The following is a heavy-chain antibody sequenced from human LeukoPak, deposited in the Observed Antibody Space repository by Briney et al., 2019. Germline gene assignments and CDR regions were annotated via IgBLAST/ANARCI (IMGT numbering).Heavy chain of an antibody. CDR1: GYSFSSYT. Sequence: ASVKVSCKASGYSFSSYTMHWVRQAPGQRLEWMGWINAGNGDTKYSQKFQGRVTITRDTSASTAYMELSSMRSEGRAVYCCTTVLENPRWFDPWGQGALVTVCS. CDR3: TTVLENPRWFDP. J-gene: IGHJ5*02. CDR2: INAGNGDT. D-gene: IGHD5-24*01. V-gene: IGHV1-3*01.